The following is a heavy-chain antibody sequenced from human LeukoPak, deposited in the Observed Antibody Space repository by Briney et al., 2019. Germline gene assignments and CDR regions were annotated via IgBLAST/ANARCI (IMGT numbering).Heavy chain of an antibody. D-gene: IGHD6-6*01. V-gene: IGHV4-59*08. CDR3: ARHVSGSSFDY. CDR2: IYYSGST. CDR1: GGSISSYY. Sequence: PSVTLSLTCTVSGGSISSYYWSWIRQPPGKGLEWIGYIYYSGSTNYNPSLKSRVTISVDTSKNQFSLMLNSVTAADTAVYYCARHVSGSSFDYWGQGTLVTVSS. J-gene: IGHJ4*02.